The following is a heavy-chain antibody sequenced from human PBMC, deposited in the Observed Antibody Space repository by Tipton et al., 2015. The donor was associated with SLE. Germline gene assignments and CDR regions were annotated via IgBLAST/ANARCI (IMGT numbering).Heavy chain of an antibody. V-gene: IGHV4-59*01. Sequence: TLSLTCTVSGGSISNYYWSWIRHPQGKGLEWIGYMYYSGSTNYNPTLKSRVTISFDTSKNQFALKLTSVTAADTAIYYCARDQGGPFGYWVQGSPGTVSS. J-gene: IGHJ4*02. CDR3: ARDQGGPFGY. CDR1: GGSISNYY. CDR2: MYYSGST.